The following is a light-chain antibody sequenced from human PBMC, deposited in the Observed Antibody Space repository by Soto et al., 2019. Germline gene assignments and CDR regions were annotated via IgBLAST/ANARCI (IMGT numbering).Light chain of an antibody. CDR1: QSVRTS. V-gene: IGKV3-11*01. CDR2: DAF. CDR3: QQRYNLPPV. Sequence: EIVLTQSPAPLSLSPGDRATLSCRAIQSVRTSLAWYQQKPGQAPRLLIYDAFNRVTDSATRFSGSGSGTDFTLTISSLEHEDFAVYYCQQRYNLPPVFGQGTILEIK. J-gene: IGKJ5*01.